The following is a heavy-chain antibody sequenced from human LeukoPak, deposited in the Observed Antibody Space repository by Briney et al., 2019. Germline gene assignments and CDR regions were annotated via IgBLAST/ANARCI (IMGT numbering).Heavy chain of an antibody. D-gene: IGHD5-18*01. CDR1: GGTFSSYA. CDR3: ASKRGYSYGLDY. Sequence: ASVKVSCKASGGTFSSYAISWVRQAPGQGLEWMGGIIPIFGTANYAQKFQGRVTITADESTSTAYMELGSLRSEDTAVYYCASKRGYSYGLDYWGQGTLVTVSS. V-gene: IGHV1-69*13. CDR2: IIPIFGTA. J-gene: IGHJ4*02.